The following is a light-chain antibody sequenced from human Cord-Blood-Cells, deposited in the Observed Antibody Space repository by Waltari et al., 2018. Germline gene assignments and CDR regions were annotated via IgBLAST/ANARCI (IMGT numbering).Light chain of an antibody. CDR2: AAS. CDR3: QQYDSTPYS. J-gene: IGKJ2*03. CDR1: QGISNY. Sequence: DMQMTQPPSPLSALVGDRAAITCRASQGISNYLNWYQQKPGKAPKLLIYAASNLQSGVPSRFSGSGSGTDFTLTISSLQPEDFATYYCQQYDSTPYSFGQGTKLEIK. V-gene: IGKV1-39*01.